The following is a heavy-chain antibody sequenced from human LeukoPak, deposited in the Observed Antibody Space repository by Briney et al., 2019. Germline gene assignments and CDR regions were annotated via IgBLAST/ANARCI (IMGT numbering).Heavy chain of an antibody. J-gene: IGHJ4*02. V-gene: IGHV3-30*18. CDR3: AKDGTTYSGHDGLMRFDY. CDR2: ISYDERSK. D-gene: IGHD5-12*01. Sequence: GGSLRLSCAASGFTFSTYAMHWVRQAPGKGLEWVAVISYDERSKRYGELVKGRFTISRDTGRNSVDLQMNSLRPEDTAVYYCAKDGTTYSGHDGLMRFDYWGRGALVTVSS. CDR1: GFTFSTYA.